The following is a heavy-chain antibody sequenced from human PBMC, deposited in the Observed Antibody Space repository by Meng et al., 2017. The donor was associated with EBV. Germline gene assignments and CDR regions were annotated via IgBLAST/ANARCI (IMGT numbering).Heavy chain of an antibody. CDR2: INPSGGST. V-gene: IGHV1-46*01. D-gene: IGHD6-13*01. J-gene: IGHJ5*02. CDR1: GHTFTSYY. Sequence: QVQLVQSGAEGKKPGASVKVSCKASGHTFTSYYMHWVRQAPGQGLEWMGIINPSGGSTSYAQKFQGRVTMTRDTSTSTVYMELSSLRSEDTAVYYCARNGIAAWGWFDPWGQGTLVTVSS. CDR3: ARNGIAAWGWFDP.